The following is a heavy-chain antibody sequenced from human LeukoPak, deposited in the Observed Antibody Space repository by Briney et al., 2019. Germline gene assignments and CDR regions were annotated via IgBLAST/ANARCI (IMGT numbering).Heavy chain of an antibody. CDR1: GGSISSYY. J-gene: IGHJ1*01. V-gene: IGHV4-59*01. CDR3: ARGTYYYDSSGSQH. D-gene: IGHD3-22*01. CDR2: IYYSGST. Sequence: SETLSLTCTVSGGSISSYYWSWIRQPPGKGLEWIGYIYYSGSTNYNPSLKSRVTISVDTSKNQFSLKLSSVTAADTAVYYCARGTYYYDSSGSQHWGQGTLVTVSS.